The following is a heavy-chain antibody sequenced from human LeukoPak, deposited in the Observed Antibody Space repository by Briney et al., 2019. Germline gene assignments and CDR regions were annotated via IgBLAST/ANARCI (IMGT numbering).Heavy chain of an antibody. CDR3: ERDPSDYEWQRGSYRDF. V-gene: IGHV3-23*01. CDR1: GFSFSNYG. D-gene: IGHD4-17*01. J-gene: IGHJ2*01. CDR2: INTRADET. Sequence: QPGGSLRLSCAASGFSFSNYGMSWFRQAPGKGLEWVSTINTRADETHYADSVRGRFTIFRDNSKSTLALHMSNLRVEDTAVYYCERDPSDYEWQRGSYRDFWGRGSQVTASS.